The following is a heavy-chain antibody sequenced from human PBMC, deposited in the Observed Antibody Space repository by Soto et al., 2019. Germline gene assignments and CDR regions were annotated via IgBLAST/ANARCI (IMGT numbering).Heavy chain of an antibody. CDR3: ARAKYSESFTYYYYGMDV. CDR1: GFTFSSYS. V-gene: IGHV3-48*02. J-gene: IGHJ6*02. Sequence: GGSLRLSCAASGFTFSSYSMNWVRQAPGKGLEWISYISSSSNTIYYADSVKGRFTISRDNAMNSLYLQMNSLRDEDSAVYSCARAKYSESFTYYYYGMDVWGQGTTVTVSS. D-gene: IGHD1-26*01. CDR2: ISSSSNTI.